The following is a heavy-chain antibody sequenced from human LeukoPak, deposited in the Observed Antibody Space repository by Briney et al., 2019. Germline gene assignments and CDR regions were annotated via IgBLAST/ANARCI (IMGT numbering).Heavy chain of an antibody. CDR2: IKLDGSEK. CDR3: ARDQYDTWSRRGNFDS. CDR1: GFTFSKYW. V-gene: IGHV3-7*03. J-gene: IGHJ4*02. Sequence: GGSLRLSCRASGFTFSKYWMSWVRQAPGKGLEWVANIKLDGSEKNCVDSVKGRFTISRDNTKNSLYLQMNSLRVEDTAVFYCARDQYDTWSRRGNFDSWGQGTLVIVSS. D-gene: IGHD3-3*01.